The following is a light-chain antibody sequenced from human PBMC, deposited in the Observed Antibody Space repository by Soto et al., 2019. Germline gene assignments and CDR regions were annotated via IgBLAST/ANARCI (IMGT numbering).Light chain of an antibody. Sequence: QSALTQPASVSGSPGQSITISCTGTSSDIGAYNFVSWYQQHPGKAPKLMIYDVSNRPSGVSDRFSGFKSGDTASLTISGLQAEDEADYYCTSYTTSGSDVFGTGTKVTVL. V-gene: IGLV2-14*01. J-gene: IGLJ1*01. CDR3: TSYTTSGSDV. CDR2: DVS. CDR1: SSDIGAYNF.